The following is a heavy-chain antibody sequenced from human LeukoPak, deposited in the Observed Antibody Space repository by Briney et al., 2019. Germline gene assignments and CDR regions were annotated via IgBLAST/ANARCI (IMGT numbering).Heavy chain of an antibody. J-gene: IGHJ6*03. Sequence: ASVKVSCKASGYTFTGHYMHWVRQAPGQGLEWMEWINPNSGGTNYAQKFQGRVTMTRDTSISTAYMELSRLRSDDTAVYYCASSAAGHPYYYYYYMDVWGKGTTVTVSS. V-gene: IGHV1-2*02. CDR3: ASSAAGHPYYYYYYMDV. CDR1: GYTFTGHY. D-gene: IGHD6-13*01. CDR2: INPNSGGT.